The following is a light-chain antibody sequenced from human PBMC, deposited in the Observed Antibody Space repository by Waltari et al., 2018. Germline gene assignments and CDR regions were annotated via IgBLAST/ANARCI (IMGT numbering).Light chain of an antibody. CDR1: SSDVGGHNY. CDR3: CSYAGSYTWV. Sequence: QSALTQPRPVSGSPGQSVTISCTGTSSDVGGHNYVSWYQQHPGKATKVMIYDVNKGPSGVPDRFSGSKSGNTASLTISGLQAEDEADYYCCSYAGSYTWVFGGGTKLTVL. CDR2: DVN. V-gene: IGLV2-11*01. J-gene: IGLJ3*02.